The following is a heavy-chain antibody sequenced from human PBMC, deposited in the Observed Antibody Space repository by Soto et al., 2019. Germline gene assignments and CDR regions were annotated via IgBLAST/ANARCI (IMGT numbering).Heavy chain of an antibody. D-gene: IGHD5-18*01. CDR3: CVDTSMVKGKYFDN. Sequence: EAQLVEAGGGLVQPGGSLRLSCAASGFTFSDYEMNWVRQAPGKGLEWVSYISNGGGAMYYADSVKGRFTISRDNAKNSLYLQMKSLRAEDTAVYYCCVDTSMVKGKYFDNWGQGTLVTVSS. J-gene: IGHJ4*02. V-gene: IGHV3-48*03. CDR2: ISNGGGAM. CDR1: GFTFSDYE.